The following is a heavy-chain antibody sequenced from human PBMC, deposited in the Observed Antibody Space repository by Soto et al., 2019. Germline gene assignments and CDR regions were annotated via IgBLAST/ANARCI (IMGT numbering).Heavy chain of an antibody. Sequence: GGSLRLSCAASGFTFNDAWMTWVRQAPGKVLEWVGRIKTKTDGGTTDYAAPVKGRFTISRDDSKNTVYLQMNSLKIEDTGVYYCTTERCTGTNCYVKNAFDSWGQGXMVTV. V-gene: IGHV3-15*01. CDR2: IKTKTDGGTT. D-gene: IGHD2-2*01. CDR3: TTERCTGTNCYVKNAFDS. J-gene: IGHJ3*02. CDR1: GFTFNDAW.